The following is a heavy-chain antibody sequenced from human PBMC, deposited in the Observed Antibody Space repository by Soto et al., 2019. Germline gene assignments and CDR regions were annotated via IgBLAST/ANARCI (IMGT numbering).Heavy chain of an antibody. CDR2: IIPIFGTA. CDR3: ARHPGGRGYYYGMDV. D-gene: IGHD2-15*01. CDR1: GGTFSSYA. V-gene: IGHV1-69*12. Sequence: QAQLVQSGAEVKKPGSSVKVSCKASGGTFSSYAISWVRQAPGQGLEWMGGIIPIFGTANYAQKFQGRVAITADESTSTAYMERGSLRSEDTAVYYCARHPGGRGYYYGMDVWGQGTTVTVSS. J-gene: IGHJ6*02.